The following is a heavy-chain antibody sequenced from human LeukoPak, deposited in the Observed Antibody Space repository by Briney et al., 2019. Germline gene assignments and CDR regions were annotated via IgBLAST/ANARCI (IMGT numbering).Heavy chain of an antibody. V-gene: IGHV3-23*01. D-gene: IGHD2-2*01. Sequence: QPGGSLRLSCVASGVAIRNSWMSWVRQAPGKGLEWVSAIRGSGGSTYYADSVKGRFTISRDNSKNTLYLQMNSLRAEDTAVYYCAKVGMRDIVVVPAAHGVWAFDIWGQGTMVTVSS. CDR2: IRGSGGST. CDR1: GVAIRNSW. J-gene: IGHJ3*02. CDR3: AKVGMRDIVVVPAAHGVWAFDI.